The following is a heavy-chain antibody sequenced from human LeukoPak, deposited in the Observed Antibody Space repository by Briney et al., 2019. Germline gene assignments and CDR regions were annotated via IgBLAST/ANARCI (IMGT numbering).Heavy chain of an antibody. D-gene: IGHD1-20*01. CDR1: GGSMSSYY. J-gene: IGHJ5*02. Sequence: PSETLSLTCSVSGGSMSSYYWTWIRQPAGKGLEWIGRIHGSGISNYNPSLKSRVTMSLDTSKNEFSLKVASVTAADTAVYYCSGGHNWNDWFDAWGQGTLVTVSS. V-gene: IGHV4-4*07. CDR3: SGGHNWNDWFDA. CDR2: IHGSGIS.